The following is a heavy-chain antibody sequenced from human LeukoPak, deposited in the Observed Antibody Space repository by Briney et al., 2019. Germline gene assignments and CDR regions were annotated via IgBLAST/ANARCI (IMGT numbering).Heavy chain of an antibody. V-gene: IGHV1-8*01. CDR3: ARARYGDYRGNCFDP. CDR2: MNPNSGNT. D-gene: IGHD4-17*01. Sequence: ASVKVSCKASGYTFTSSDINWVRQATGQGLEWMGWMNPNSGNTGYAQKFQGRVTMTRDTSISTAYVEVSSLRSDDTAVYYCARARYGDYRGNCFDPWGQGTLVTVSS. CDR1: GYTFTSSD. J-gene: IGHJ5*02.